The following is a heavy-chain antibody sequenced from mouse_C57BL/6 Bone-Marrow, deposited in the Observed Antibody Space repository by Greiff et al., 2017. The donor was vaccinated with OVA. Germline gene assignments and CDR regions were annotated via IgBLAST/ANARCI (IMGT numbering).Heavy chain of an antibody. CDR2: INPGSGGT. CDR1: GYAFTNYL. V-gene: IGHV1-54*01. CDR3: GRRGGYGWFDY. D-gene: IGHD2-2*01. Sequence: QVQLQQSGAELVRPGTSVKVSCKASGYAFTNYLIEWVKQRPGQGLEWIGVINPGSGGTNYNEKFKGKATLTEDTSSSTAYMQLSSLTSEDSAVFVSGRRGGYGWFDYWGQGTLVTVSA. J-gene: IGHJ3*01.